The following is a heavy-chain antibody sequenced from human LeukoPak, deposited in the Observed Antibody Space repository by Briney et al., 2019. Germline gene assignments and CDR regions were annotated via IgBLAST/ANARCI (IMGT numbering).Heavy chain of an antibody. CDR2: IYPGDSDT. V-gene: IGHV5-51*01. J-gene: IGHJ4*02. CDR3: ARQEAWFGPGVYYFDY. CDR1: GYSFTNYW. Sequence: GESLKISCKGSGYSFTNYWIGWVRQMPGKVLEWMGLIYPGDSDTKYSPSFQGQVAISADKPISTAYLQWSSLKASDTAMYYCARQEAWFGPGVYYFDYWGQGTLVTVSS. D-gene: IGHD3-10*01.